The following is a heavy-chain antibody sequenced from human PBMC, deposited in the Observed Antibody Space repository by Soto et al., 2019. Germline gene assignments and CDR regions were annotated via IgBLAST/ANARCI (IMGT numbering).Heavy chain of an antibody. CDR3: ATWPIGAVPVSRFFDY. Sequence: QVQLVESGGGVVQPGRSLRLSCAASGFTFSSYGMHWVRQAPGKGLEWVAVISYGGTNKFYADSVKGRFTISRDNSKNSLYLQMNSLRAEDTAVYYCATWPIGAVPVSRFFDYWGQGTLVTVSS. D-gene: IGHD6-19*01. CDR2: ISYGGTNK. CDR1: GFTFSSYG. V-gene: IGHV3-30*03. J-gene: IGHJ4*02.